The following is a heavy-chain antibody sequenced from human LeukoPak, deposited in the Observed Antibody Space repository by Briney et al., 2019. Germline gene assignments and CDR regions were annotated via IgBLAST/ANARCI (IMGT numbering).Heavy chain of an antibody. J-gene: IGHJ4*02. V-gene: IGHV3-20*04. D-gene: IGHD3-22*01. CDR3: ARFTYYYDSSGYYYPGAFDY. CDR2: INWNGGST. CDR1: GFIFDDYG. Sequence: GGSLRLSCAASGFIFDDYGMSWVRQAPGKGLEWVSGINWNGGSTGYADSVKGRFTTSGDNAKNSLYLQMNSLRAEDTALYYCARFTYYYDSSGYYYPGAFDYWGQGTLVTVSS.